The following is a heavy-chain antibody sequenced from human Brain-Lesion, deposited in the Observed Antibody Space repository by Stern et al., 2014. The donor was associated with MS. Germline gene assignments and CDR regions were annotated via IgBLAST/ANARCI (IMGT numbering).Heavy chain of an antibody. D-gene: IGHD2/OR15-2a*01. CDR3: ARDNKVYGIDV. J-gene: IGHJ6*02. CDR1: GFTFSDHF. V-gene: IGHV3-72*01. Sequence: EVHLVASGGGLVQPGGSLRLSCAASGFTFSDHFIDWVRQAPGKGLEWVGRIRNKANSYSTEYAASVKGRFTFSRDDSKNSLFVQMNSLRIEDTAIYYCARDNKVYGIDVLGQGASGTGS. CDR2: IRNKANSYST.